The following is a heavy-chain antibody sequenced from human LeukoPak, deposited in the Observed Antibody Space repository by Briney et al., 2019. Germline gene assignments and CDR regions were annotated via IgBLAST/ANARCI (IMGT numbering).Heavy chain of an antibody. V-gene: IGHV4-61*02. Sequence: SETLSLTCTVSGGSISSGSYYWSWIRQPAGKGLEWIGRIYTSGSTNYNPSLKSRVTISVDTSKNQFSLQLNSVTPEDTAVYYCARVPVIAVAGNGGEYYFDYWGQGTLVTVSS. J-gene: IGHJ4*02. CDR2: IYTSGST. CDR3: ARVPVIAVAGNGGEYYFDY. CDR1: GGSISSGSYY. D-gene: IGHD6-19*01.